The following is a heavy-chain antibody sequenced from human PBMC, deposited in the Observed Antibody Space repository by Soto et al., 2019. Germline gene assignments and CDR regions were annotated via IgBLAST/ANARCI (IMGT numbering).Heavy chain of an antibody. Sequence: GGSLRLSCAASGFTFSSDWMHWVRQAPGKGLVWVSRINSDGSSTSYADSVKGRFTISRDNAKNSLYLQMNSLRAEDTAVYYCARDLYCISTSCHRYYYYGMDVWGQGTTVTVSS. D-gene: IGHD2-2*01. J-gene: IGHJ6*02. CDR3: ARDLYCISTSCHRYYYYGMDV. CDR2: INSDGSST. CDR1: GFTFSSDW. V-gene: IGHV3-74*01.